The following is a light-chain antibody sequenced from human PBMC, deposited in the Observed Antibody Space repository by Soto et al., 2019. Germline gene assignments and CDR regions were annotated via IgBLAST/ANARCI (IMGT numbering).Light chain of an antibody. CDR2: DVT. V-gene: IGLV2-11*01. CDR3: CSYAGNYILV. J-gene: IGLJ2*01. Sequence: QSALTQPRSVSGSPGQSVTISCTGTSSDVGGYNYVSWYQHHPGKAPKLMIYDVTKRPSGVPDRFSGSKSGNTASLTISGLQAEDEADYYCCSYAGNYILVFGGGTKLTVL. CDR1: SSDVGGYNY.